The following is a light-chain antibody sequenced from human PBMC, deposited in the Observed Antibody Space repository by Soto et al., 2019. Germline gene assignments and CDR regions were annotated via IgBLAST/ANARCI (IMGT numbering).Light chain of an antibody. CDR1: QGISSY. V-gene: IGKV1-9*01. CDR2: AAS. J-gene: IGKJ4*01. CDR3: KQLNSYPLT. Sequence: DIQLTQSPSFLSASVGDRVTITCRASQGISSYLAWYQQKPGKAPNLLIYAASTLQGGVPSRFSGSGSGTEFTLTISSLQPEDFATYYCKQLNSYPLTFGGGTKVDIK.